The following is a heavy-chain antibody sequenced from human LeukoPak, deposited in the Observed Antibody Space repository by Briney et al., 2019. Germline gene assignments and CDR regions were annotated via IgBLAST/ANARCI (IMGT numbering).Heavy chain of an antibody. CDR1: GFSFGNYG. V-gene: IGHV3-33*01. CDR3: ATPLWFGDLLPLNY. D-gene: IGHD3-10*01. J-gene: IGHJ4*02. CDR2: IWNDGSNK. Sequence: PGGSLRLSCAASGFSFGNYGMHWVRQAPGKGPEWVAVIWNDGSNKYYADSVKGRFTISRDNSINTLYLQMNSLRAEDTAVYYCATPLWFGDLLPLNYWGQGTLVTVSS.